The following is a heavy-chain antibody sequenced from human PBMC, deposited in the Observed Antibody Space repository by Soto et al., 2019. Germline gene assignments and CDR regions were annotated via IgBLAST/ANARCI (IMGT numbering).Heavy chain of an antibody. CDR3: AALTECYKGLCTRPFDH. D-gene: IGHD3-10*01. J-gene: IGHJ4*02. V-gene: IGHV3-23*01. CDR2: INWNGEET. CDR1: GFTLGDFA. Sequence: EVQLLESGGGLEQPGGSLTLSCAASGFTLGDFAMSWVRQAPGKGLEWVSTINWNGEETYYADSVKGRFTISRDNSKNTLFLHLNNLRADDTAVYFCAALTECYKGLCTRPFDHWGQGHVVTVSS.